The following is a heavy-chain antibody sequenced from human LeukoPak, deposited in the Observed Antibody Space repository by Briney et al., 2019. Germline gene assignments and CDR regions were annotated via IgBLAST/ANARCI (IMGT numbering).Heavy chain of an antibody. D-gene: IGHD1-1*01. J-gene: IGHJ5*02. CDR3: ARGIDDGDNWFDP. Sequence: GGTLRLSCAASGFTFSSYGMSWVRQAPGKGLEWVSGINWNGGSTGYVDSVKGRFTISRDNAKNSLHLQMNSLRAEDTALYYCARGIDDGDNWFDPWGQGTLVTVSS. V-gene: IGHV3-20*04. CDR2: INWNGGST. CDR1: GFTFSSYG.